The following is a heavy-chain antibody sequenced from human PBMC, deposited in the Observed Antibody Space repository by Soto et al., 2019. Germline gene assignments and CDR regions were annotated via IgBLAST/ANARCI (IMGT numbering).Heavy chain of an antibody. D-gene: IGHD3-16*02. Sequence: EVQLVESGGGLVQPGESLRLSCAASGFTFSAFWMTWLRQAPGKGLEWVANIKRDGTVTHYGDSVEGRCTLSRDNAQNSLFLQLNSLRPEDTAMYYGARDLSPPCEFSYDAFDGWGQGTFVTVSS. CDR2: IKRDGTVT. CDR3: ARDLSPPCEFSYDAFDG. CDR1: GFTFSAFW. J-gene: IGHJ3*01. V-gene: IGHV3-7*04.